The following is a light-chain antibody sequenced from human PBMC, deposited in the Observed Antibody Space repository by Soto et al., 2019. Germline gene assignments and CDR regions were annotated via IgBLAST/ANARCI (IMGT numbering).Light chain of an antibody. V-gene: IGLV2-14*01. Sequence: QSALTQPASVSGSPGQSITISCTGTSSDVGGYNFVSWYQQHPGKAPKLMIYEVSNRPSGVSDRFSGSKSGNTASLTISGLQAEDEGDYYCSSYTSSTIVVFGGGTKVTVL. CDR1: SSDVGGYNF. CDR3: SSYTSSTIVV. CDR2: EVS. J-gene: IGLJ2*01.